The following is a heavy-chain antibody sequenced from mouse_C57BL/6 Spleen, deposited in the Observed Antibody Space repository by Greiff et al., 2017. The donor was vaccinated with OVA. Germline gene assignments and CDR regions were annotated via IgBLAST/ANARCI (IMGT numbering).Heavy chain of an antibody. CDR2: IWSDGST. CDR3: ARHGLLYYAMDY. J-gene: IGHJ4*01. CDR1: GFSLTSYG. Sequence: QVQLQQSGPGLVAPSQSLSITCTVSGFSLTSYGVHWVRQPPGKGLEWLVVIWSDGSTTYNSALKSRLSISKDNSKSQVFLKMNSLQTDDTAMYYCARHGLLYYAMDYWGQGTSVTVSS. V-gene: IGHV2-6-1*01.